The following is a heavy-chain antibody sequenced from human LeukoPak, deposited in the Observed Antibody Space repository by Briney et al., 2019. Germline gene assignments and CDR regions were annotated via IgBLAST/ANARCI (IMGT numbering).Heavy chain of an antibody. J-gene: IGHJ4*02. D-gene: IGHD2-15*01. V-gene: IGHV5-51*01. Sequence: GESLKISCKGSGYSFTTYWIGLVRQMPGKGLEWMGIIYPGDSDTRYSPSFQGQVTISVDKSISTAYLQWSSLKASDTAMYYCARARYCSGGSCYAEYWGQGTLVTVSS. CDR2: IYPGDSDT. CDR1: GYSFTTYW. CDR3: ARARYCSGGSCYAEY.